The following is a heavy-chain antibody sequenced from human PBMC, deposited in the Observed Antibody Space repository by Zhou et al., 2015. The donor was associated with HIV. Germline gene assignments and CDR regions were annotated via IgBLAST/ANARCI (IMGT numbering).Heavy chain of an antibody. CDR2: IIPIFGTT. CDR3: ARDRGGATRPGWRYFDL. Sequence: QVKLVQSGAAVKKTGSSVKVSCKASGGTFSSYAISWVRQAPGQGLEWLGGIIPIFGTTHYAQKFQDRVTIIAEELTSTAYIELTRLRTEDTAIYYCARDRGGATRPGWRYFDLWGRGTLVTVSS. J-gene: IGHJ2*01. CDR1: GGTFSSYA. V-gene: IGHV1-69*01. D-gene: IGHD6-6*01.